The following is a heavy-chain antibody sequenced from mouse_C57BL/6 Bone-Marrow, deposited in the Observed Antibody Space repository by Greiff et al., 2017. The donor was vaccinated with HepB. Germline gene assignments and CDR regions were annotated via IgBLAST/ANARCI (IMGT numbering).Heavy chain of an antibody. CDR2: IRSKSSNYAT. J-gene: IGHJ2*01. V-gene: IGHV10-3*01. Sequence: EVQRVESGGGLVQPKGSLKLSCAASGFTFNTYAMHWVRQAPGKGLEWVARIRSKSSNYATYYADSVKDRFTISRDDSQSMLYLQMNNLKTEDTAMYYCVGLHYYGSTSYFDYWGQGTTLTVSS. D-gene: IGHD1-1*01. CDR1: GFTFNTYA. CDR3: VGLHYYGSTSYFDY.